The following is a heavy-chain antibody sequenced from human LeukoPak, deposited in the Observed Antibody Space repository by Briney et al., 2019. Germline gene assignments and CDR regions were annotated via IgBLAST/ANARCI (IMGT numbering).Heavy chain of an antibody. D-gene: IGHD3-22*01. Sequence: PGGSLRLSCATSGFTFSSYSMNWVRQAPGKGLEWVSYISSSSSTIYYADSVKGRFTISRDNAKNSLYLQMNSLRAEDTAVYYCARTPNYYDSSSYPYYFDYWGQGTLVTVSS. V-gene: IGHV3-48*01. CDR2: ISSSSSTI. J-gene: IGHJ4*02. CDR3: ARTPNYYDSSSYPYYFDY. CDR1: GFTFSSYS.